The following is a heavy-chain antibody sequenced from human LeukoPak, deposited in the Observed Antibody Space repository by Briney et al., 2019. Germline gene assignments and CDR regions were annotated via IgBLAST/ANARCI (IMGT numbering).Heavy chain of an antibody. CDR1: GGSFSGYY. CDR2: INHSGST. D-gene: IGHD5-18*01. J-gene: IGHJ2*01. V-gene: IGHV4-34*01. CDR3: ARLRAIQLWTKKWYFDL. Sequence: SETLSLTCAVYGGSFSGYYWSWIRQPPGKGLEWIGEINHSGSTNYNPSLKSRVTISVDTSKNQFSLKLSSVTAADTAVYYCARLRAIQLWTKKWYFDLWGRGTLVTVSS.